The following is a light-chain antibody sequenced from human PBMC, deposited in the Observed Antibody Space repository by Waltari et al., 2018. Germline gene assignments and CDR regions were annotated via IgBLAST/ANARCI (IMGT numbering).Light chain of an antibody. CDR1: SSHVGRYNL. CDR3: CSYAGSHVV. CDR2: EGS. V-gene: IGLV2-23*01. Sequence: QSALTQPASVSGSPGQSITISGTGTSSHVGRYNLVSWYQQHPGKAPKLMIYEGSKRPSGVSNRFSGSKSGNTASLTISGLQAEDEADYYCCSYAGSHVVFGGGTKLTVL. J-gene: IGLJ2*01.